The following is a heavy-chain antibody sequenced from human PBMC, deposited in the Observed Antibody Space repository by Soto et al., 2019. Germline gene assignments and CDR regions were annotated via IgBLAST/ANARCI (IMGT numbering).Heavy chain of an antibody. CDR2: IYRSGTT. CDR3: ARSVFP. J-gene: IGHJ5*02. Sequence: SGTLSLTCTVSGGSINITYYYWGWVRQHPGKGLEWIASIYRSGTTYYNPSLKSRVTISVDTSKNQFSLKLTSVTAADTAVYYCARSVFPWGQGTLVTVSS. V-gene: IGHV4-39*07. CDR1: GGSINITYYY.